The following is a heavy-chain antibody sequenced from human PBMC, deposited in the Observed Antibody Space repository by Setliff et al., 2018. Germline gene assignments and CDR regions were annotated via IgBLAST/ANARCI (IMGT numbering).Heavy chain of an antibody. Sequence: ASVKVSCKATGYTLSRHYMHWVRQAPGQGLEWMGIINPGGGSASIVEKFQGRVTMTSDTSTSTVYLDLSGLTSEDTAVYYCGRAGVAAADRKGLLDFWGQGTLVTVSS. CDR2: INPGGGSA. J-gene: IGHJ4*02. V-gene: IGHV1-46*01. CDR1: GYTLSRHY. D-gene: IGHD6-13*01. CDR3: GRAGVAAADRKGLLDF.